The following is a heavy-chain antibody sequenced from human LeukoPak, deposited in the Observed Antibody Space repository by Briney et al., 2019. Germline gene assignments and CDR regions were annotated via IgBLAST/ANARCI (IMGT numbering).Heavy chain of an antibody. D-gene: IGHD2-2*01. J-gene: IGHJ4*02. CDR3: ASRNSSTSVDY. CDR1: GSTFSSYA. Sequence: GRSLRLSCAASGSTFSSYAMHWVCQAPGKGLEWVAVISYDGSNKYYADSVKGRFTISRDNSKNTLYLQMNSLRAEDTAVYYCASRNSSTSVDYWGQGTLVTVSS. V-gene: IGHV3-30-3*01. CDR2: ISYDGSNK.